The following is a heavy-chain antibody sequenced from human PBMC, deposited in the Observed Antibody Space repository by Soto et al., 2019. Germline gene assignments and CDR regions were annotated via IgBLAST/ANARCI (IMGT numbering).Heavy chain of an antibody. Sequence: DVQLVDSGGGLVQPGGSLRLSCAASGFSLSDHEMHWVRQAPGKGLEWISYIRTTGTTLYYADSVKGRFTISRDNAKNFFYLRMNSLRPEDTAMYYSARDWRRSGGYNRPTLYFDLWGRGTLVTVSS. CDR2: IRTTGTTL. CDR1: GFSLSDHE. D-gene: IGHD5-12*01. V-gene: IGHV3-48*03. J-gene: IGHJ2*01. CDR3: ARDWRRSGGYNRPTLYFDL.